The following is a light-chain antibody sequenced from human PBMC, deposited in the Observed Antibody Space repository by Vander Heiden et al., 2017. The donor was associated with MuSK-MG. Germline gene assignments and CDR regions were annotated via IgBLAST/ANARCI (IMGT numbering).Light chain of an antibody. CDR2: GVT. J-gene: IGLJ3*02. V-gene: IGLV2-11*01. CDR3: SSYAGSYTWV. CDR1: SSDVGNYNY. Sequence: QSALAQPRPVSGSPGQSVTISCTGSSSDVGNYNYVSWYQQHPGKAPNLMIYGVTRRPSGVPDRFSGSKSGNTASLTISGLQADDEAHYYCSSYAGSYTWVFGGGTKVTVL.